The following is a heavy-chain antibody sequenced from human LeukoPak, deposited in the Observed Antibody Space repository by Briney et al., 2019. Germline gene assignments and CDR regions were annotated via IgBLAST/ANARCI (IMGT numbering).Heavy chain of an antibody. CDR3: ASGRRWLQLHYYYYMDV. D-gene: IGHD5-24*01. CDR2: IIPIFGTA. J-gene: IGHJ6*03. V-gene: IGHV1-69*06. CDR1: GGTFSSYA. Sequence: SVKVSCKASGGTFSSYAISWVRQAPGQGLEWMGGIIPIFGTASYAQKFQGRVTITADKSTSTAYTELSSLRSEDMAVYYCASGRRWLQLHYYYYMDVWGKGTTVTVSS.